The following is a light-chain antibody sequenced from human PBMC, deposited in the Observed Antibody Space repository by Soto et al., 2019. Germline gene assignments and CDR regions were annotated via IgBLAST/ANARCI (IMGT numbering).Light chain of an antibody. V-gene: IGKV3-20*01. J-gene: IGKJ2*01. CDR2: GAS. Sequence: EIVLTQSPGTLSLSPGERATLSCRASQSVSSSYLAWFQQKPGQAPRLFIFGASSRATGIPDRFSGSGSGTDFTLTSSRLEPEDFAVYYCQHYGTSYTFGQGTKLEIK. CDR3: QHYGTSYT. CDR1: QSVSSSY.